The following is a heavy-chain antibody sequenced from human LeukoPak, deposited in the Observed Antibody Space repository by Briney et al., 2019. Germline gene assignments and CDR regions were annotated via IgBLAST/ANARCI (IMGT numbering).Heavy chain of an antibody. CDR1: GYTLTVYY. CDR2: INPNSGGT. Sequence: ASVTVSFKASGYTLTVYYMHWVRQAPGQGLEWMGRINPNSGGTNYAQKFQGRVTMTRDTSISTAYMELSRLRSDDTAVYYCARDLGYFDYWGQGTLVTVSS. J-gene: IGHJ4*02. CDR3: ARDLGYFDY. V-gene: IGHV1-2*06.